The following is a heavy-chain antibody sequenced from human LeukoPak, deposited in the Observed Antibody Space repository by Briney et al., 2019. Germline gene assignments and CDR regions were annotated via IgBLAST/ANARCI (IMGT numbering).Heavy chain of an antibody. D-gene: IGHD5-18*01. J-gene: IGHJ4*02. CDR2: IKQDGSEK. CDR1: GFTFSSYW. CDR3: AKGARRGYSYGSENYFDY. Sequence: PGGSLRLSCAASGFTFSSYWMSWVRQAPGKGLEWVANIKQDGSEKYYVDSVKGRFTISRDNAKNSLYLQMNSLRAEDTAVYYCAKGARRGYSYGSENYFDYWGQGTLVTVSS. V-gene: IGHV3-7*03.